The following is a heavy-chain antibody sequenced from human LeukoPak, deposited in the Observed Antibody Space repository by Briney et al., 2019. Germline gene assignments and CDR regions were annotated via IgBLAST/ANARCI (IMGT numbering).Heavy chain of an antibody. Sequence: GASVKVSCKASGYTFTGYYMHWVRQAPGQGLEWMGWINPNSGGTNYAQKFQGRVTMTRDTSISTAYMELSRLRSDDTAVYYCARDGHDILTGPRPYYYYYYMDVWGKGTTVTVSS. V-gene: IGHV1-2*02. CDR1: GYTFTGYY. D-gene: IGHD3-9*01. CDR3: ARDGHDILTGPRPYYYYYYMDV. J-gene: IGHJ6*03. CDR2: INPNSGGT.